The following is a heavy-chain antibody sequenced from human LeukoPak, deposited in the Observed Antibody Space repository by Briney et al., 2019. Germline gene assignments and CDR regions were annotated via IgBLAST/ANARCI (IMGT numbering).Heavy chain of an antibody. CDR3: ARDHTETSSLNFRNYYYYGMDI. V-gene: IGHV4-31*03. D-gene: IGHD4-11*01. CDR2: IYYSGST. Sequence: SETLSLTCTVSGGSIRSGDYSWNWIRQHPGKGLEWIGYIYYSGSTYYNPSLTSRVTMSVGTSKNQFSLKLSSVTAADTAIYYCARDHTETSSLNFRNYYYYGMDIWGQGTTVIVSS. J-gene: IGHJ6*02. CDR1: GGSIRSGDYS.